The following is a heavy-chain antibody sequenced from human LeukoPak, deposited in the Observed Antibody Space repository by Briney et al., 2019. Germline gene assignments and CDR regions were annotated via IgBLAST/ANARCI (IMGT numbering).Heavy chain of an antibody. Sequence: PSGTLSLTCAVYGGSFSGYYWSWIRQPPGKGLEWIGEINHSGSTNYNPSLKSRVTISVDTSKNQFSLKLSSVTAADTAVYYCARGLRGWYFFDLWGRGTLVTVSS. CDR3: ARGLRGWYFFDL. CDR1: GGSFSGYY. D-gene: IGHD6-19*01. CDR2: INHSGST. V-gene: IGHV4-34*01. J-gene: IGHJ2*01.